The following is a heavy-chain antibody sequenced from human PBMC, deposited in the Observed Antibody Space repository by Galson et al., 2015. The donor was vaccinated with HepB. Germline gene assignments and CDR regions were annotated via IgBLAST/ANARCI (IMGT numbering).Heavy chain of an antibody. D-gene: IGHD5-24*01. V-gene: IGHV3-48*01. J-gene: IGHJ4*02. Sequence: SLRLSCAPSGFIFSSYSMNWVRQAPGKGLEWISYISSSGRSIYYGDSVKGRFTISRDNAKDSLSLQLNSLRVEDTAVYYCARGIRTRLLHEAMMDYWGQGILVTVSS. CDR3: ARGIRTRLLHEAMMDY. CDR2: ISSSGRSI. CDR1: GFIFSSYS.